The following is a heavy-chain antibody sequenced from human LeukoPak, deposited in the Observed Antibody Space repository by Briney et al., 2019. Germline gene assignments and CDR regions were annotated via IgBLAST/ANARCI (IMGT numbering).Heavy chain of an antibody. J-gene: IGHJ6*03. V-gene: IGHV3-23*01. CDR1: GFTFSSYG. CDR3: ARDPVSSAAAGTHYYYYMDV. D-gene: IGHD6-13*01. CDR2: ISGSGGST. Sequence: GGSLRLSCEASGFTFSSYGMNWVRQAPGKGLEWVSVISGSGGSTYYADSVKGRFTISRDNSKNTLYLQMNSLRAEDTAVYYCARDPVSSAAAGTHYYYYMDVWGKGTTVTVSS.